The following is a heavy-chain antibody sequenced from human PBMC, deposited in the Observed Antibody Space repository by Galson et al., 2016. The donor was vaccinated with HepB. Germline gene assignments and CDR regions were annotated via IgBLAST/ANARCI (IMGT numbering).Heavy chain of an antibody. CDR3: ARLPYGSNWSPLHYFDY. CDR1: GGSIRSTTYY. CDR2: IYYSGYT. D-gene: IGHD6-13*01. J-gene: IGHJ4*02. Sequence: ETLSLTCTVSGGSIRSTTYYWGWIRQPPGKGLEWIGNIYYSGYTKHNPSLKSRVTISVDTSKSQFSLNLSSVTPADTAVYYCARLPYGSNWSPLHYFDYWGQGSLVTVSS. V-gene: IGHV4-39*01.